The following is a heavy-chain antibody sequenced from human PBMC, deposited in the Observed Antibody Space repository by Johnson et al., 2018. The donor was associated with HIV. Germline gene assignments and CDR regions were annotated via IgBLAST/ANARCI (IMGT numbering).Heavy chain of an antibody. Sequence: VQLVESGGGLVQPGGSLRLSCAASGFTFSSYAMHWVRQAPGKGLEYVSAISSNGGSTYYANSVKGRFTISRDNSKNTLYLQMGSLRAEDMAVYYCARASGEWDAFDIWGQGTVVTVSS. J-gene: IGHJ3*02. V-gene: IGHV3-64*01. CDR3: ARASGEWDAFDI. CDR2: ISSNGGST. D-gene: IGHD3-10*01. CDR1: GFTFSSYA.